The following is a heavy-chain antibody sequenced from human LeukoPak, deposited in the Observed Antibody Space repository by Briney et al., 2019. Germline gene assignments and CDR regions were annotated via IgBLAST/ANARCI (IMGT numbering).Heavy chain of an antibody. D-gene: IGHD3-22*01. J-gene: IGHJ4*02. CDR1: GFTFSTYA. Sequence: PGGSLRLSCAASGFTFSTYAMHWVRQARGKGLEWVAVISYDGSNKYYADSVKGRFTISRDNSKNTLYLQMSSLRAEDTAVYYCARDQDQYYYDSSGYSLPHWGQGTLVTVSS. V-gene: IGHV3-30-3*01. CDR2: ISYDGSNK. CDR3: ARDQDQYYYDSSGYSLPH.